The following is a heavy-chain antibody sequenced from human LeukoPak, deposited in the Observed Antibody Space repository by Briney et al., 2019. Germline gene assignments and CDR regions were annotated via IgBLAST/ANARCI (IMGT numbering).Heavy chain of an antibody. V-gene: IGHV3-48*01. CDR1: GFTLSNYN. D-gene: IGHD6-13*01. Sequence: GGSLRLSCAASGFTLSNYNMNWVRQAPGKGLEWVSFISDSSSHTFYSDSVKGRFTVSRDNIKKSLYLQMNSLRAEDTAIYYCARDGEGGAAAGYWGQGTLVTVSS. CDR2: ISDSSSHT. CDR3: ARDGEGGAAAGY. J-gene: IGHJ4*02.